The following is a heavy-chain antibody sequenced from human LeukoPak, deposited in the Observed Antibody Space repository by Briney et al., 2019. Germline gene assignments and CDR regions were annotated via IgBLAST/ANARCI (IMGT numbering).Heavy chain of an antibody. Sequence: ASETLSLTCTVSGYSISSGYYWGWIRQPPGKGLEWIGNIYHSGLTYYNPSLKSRVTISLDTSKNQFSLKLSSVTAADTAVYYCARDLLLWFGEWGSYMDVWGKGTTVTISS. J-gene: IGHJ6*03. CDR3: ARDLLLWFGEWGSYMDV. CDR1: GYSISSGYY. CDR2: IYHSGLT. D-gene: IGHD3-10*01. V-gene: IGHV4-38-2*02.